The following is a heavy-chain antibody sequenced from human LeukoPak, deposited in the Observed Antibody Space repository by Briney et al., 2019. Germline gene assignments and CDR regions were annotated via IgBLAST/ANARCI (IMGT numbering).Heavy chain of an antibody. Sequence: SETLSLTCTVSGGSISSYYWSWIRQPPGKGLEWIGYIYYSGSTNYNPSLKSRVTISVDTSKNQFSLKLSSVTAADTAVYYCARALYDSSGYYYAGFFDYWGQGTLVTVSS. J-gene: IGHJ4*02. V-gene: IGHV4-59*01. CDR1: GGSISSYY. CDR2: IYYSGST. CDR3: ARALYDSSGYYYAGFFDY. D-gene: IGHD3-22*01.